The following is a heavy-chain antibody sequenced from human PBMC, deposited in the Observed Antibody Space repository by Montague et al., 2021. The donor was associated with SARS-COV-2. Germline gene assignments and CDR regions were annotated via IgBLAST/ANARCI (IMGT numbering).Heavy chain of an antibody. CDR3: ARLRDGVVPSPILGVGPYYSYYYMDV. D-gene: IGHD3-10*01. J-gene: IGHJ6*03. V-gene: IGHV4-34*01. CDR2: INHGGST. CDR1: GTSFSGYY. Sequence: SETLSLTCAVHGTSFSGYYWNWIRQPPGEVLEWIGEINHGGSTKYSPSLKSRLTISADTSKNQFSLKLTSVAAADTAVYYCARLRDGVVPSPILGVGPYYSYYYMDVWGRGTTVTVSS.